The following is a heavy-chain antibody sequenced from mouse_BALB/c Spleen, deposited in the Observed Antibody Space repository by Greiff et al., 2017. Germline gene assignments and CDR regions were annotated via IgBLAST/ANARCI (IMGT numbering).Heavy chain of an antibody. J-gene: IGHJ4*01. D-gene: IGHD1-2*01. Sequence: EVQRVESGGGLVKPGGSLKLSCAASGFTFSDYYMYWVRQTPEKRLEWVATISDGGSYTYYPDSVKGRFTISRDNAKNNLYLQMSSLKSEDTAMYYCARITTATDYYAMDYWGQGTSVTVSS. V-gene: IGHV5-4*02. CDR2: ISDGGSYT. CDR3: ARITTATDYYAMDY. CDR1: GFTFSDYY.